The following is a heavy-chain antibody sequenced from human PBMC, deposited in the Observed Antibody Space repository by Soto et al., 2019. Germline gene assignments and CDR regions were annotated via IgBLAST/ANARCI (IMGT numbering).Heavy chain of an antibody. CDR3: ARDRARWNGGVYYYGMDV. D-gene: IGHD1-1*01. J-gene: IGHJ6*02. Sequence: SLTCAVYGGSFSGYYWSWIRQPPGKGLEWIGEINHSGSTNYNPSLKSRVTISVDTSKNQFSLKLSSVTAADTAVYYCARDRARWNGGVYYYGMDVWGQGTTVTVSS. CDR2: INHSGST. CDR1: GGSFSGYY. V-gene: IGHV4-34*01.